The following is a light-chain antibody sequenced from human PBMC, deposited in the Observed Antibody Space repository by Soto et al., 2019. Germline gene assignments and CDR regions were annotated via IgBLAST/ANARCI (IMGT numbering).Light chain of an antibody. V-gene: IGKV1-5*03. Sequence: DIPMTQSPSTLSASVGDRVTITCRASQSISSWLAWYQQKPGKAPKLLIYKASSLESGVPSRFTGSGSGTEFTLTISSLQPDDFATYYCQQYNSYPYTFGQGTKPEIK. CDR2: KAS. J-gene: IGKJ2*01. CDR1: QSISSW. CDR3: QQYNSYPYT.